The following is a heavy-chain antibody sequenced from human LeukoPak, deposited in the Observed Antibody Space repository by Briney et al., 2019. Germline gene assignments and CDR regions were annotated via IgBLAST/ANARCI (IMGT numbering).Heavy chain of an antibody. Sequence: SETLSLTCTVSGGSINSYYWSWIRQPPGKGLQWIGCIHYSGSTNYNPSLKSRVTISVDTSKNQFSLKLSSVTAADTAVYYCARSIDYYDSSGYYDYWGQGTLVTVSS. V-gene: IGHV4-59*01. CDR2: IHYSGST. CDR1: GGSINSYY. D-gene: IGHD3-22*01. J-gene: IGHJ4*02. CDR3: ARSIDYYDSSGYYDY.